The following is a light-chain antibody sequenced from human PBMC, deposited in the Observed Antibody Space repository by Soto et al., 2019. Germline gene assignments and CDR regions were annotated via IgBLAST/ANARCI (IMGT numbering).Light chain of an antibody. CDR2: GAS. V-gene: IGKV3-15*01. J-gene: IGKJ5*01. CDR3: QQYDDWIT. CDR1: QSVKSN. Sequence: EIVMTQSPATLSVSQGERVTLSCRASQSVKSNLAWYQQKPGQAPRLLTYGASTRATGIPARFSGSGSGTEFTLTISSLQSEDFAVYYCQQYDDWITFGQGTRLEIK.